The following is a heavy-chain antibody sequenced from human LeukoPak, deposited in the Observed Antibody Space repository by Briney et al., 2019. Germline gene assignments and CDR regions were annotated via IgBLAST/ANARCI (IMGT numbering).Heavy chain of an antibody. J-gene: IGHJ6*02. CDR2: ISSSSSYI. CDR1: GFTFSSYS. CDR3: ARDLGAYYGMDV. D-gene: IGHD3-3*01. V-gene: IGHV3-21*01. Sequence: GGSLRLSCAASGFTFSSYSMNWVRQAPGKGLEWVSSISSSSSYIYYADSVKGRFTISRDNAKNSLYLLMNSLRAEDTAVYYCARDLGAYYGMDVWGQGTTVTVSS.